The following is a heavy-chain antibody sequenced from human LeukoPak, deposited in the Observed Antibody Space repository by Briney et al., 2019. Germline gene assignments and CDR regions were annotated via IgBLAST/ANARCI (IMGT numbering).Heavy chain of an antibody. V-gene: IGHV3-33*01. CDR3: ASLYRYSSGWYYFDY. CDR2: IWYDGSNK. D-gene: IGHD6-19*01. J-gene: IGHJ4*02. CDR1: GFTFSSYG. Sequence: GGSLRLSCAASGFTFSSYGMHRVRQAPGKGLEWVAVIWYDGSNKYYADSVKGRFTISRDNSKNTLYLQMNSLRAEDTAVYYCASLYRYSSGWYYFDYWGQGTLVTVSS.